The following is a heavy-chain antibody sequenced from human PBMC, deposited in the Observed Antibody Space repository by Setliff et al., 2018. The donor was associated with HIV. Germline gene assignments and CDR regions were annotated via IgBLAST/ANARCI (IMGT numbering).Heavy chain of an antibody. D-gene: IGHD4-17*01. V-gene: IGHV1-2*06. J-gene: IGHJ4*02. CDR1: GYTFNNYG. CDR3: ARSTTAD. CDR2: INPNTGGT. Sequence: ASVKVSCKASGYTFNNYGISWVQQAPGQGLEWMGRINPNTGGTNYAQKFQGRVTMTRDTSISTAYMELSRLRSDDTAVYYCARSTTADWGQGTLVTVST.